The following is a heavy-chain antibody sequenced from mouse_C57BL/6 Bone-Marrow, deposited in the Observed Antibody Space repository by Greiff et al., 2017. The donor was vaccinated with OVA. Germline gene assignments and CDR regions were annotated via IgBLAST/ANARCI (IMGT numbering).Heavy chain of an antibody. CDR1: GYTFTSYW. V-gene: IGHV1-64*01. J-gene: IGHJ2*01. D-gene: IGHD1-1*01. CDR3: ALMTPVVAPFDY. Sequence: QVQLQQPGAELVKPGASVKLSCKASGYTFTSYWMHWVKQRPGQGLEWIGMIHPNSGSTNYNEKFKSKATLTVGKSSSTAYMQLCSLTSEDSAVYYCALMTPVVAPFDYWGQGTTLTVSS. CDR2: IHPNSGST.